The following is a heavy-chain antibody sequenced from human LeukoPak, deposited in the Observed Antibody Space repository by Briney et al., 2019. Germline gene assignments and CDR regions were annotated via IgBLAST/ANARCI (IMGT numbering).Heavy chain of an antibody. D-gene: IGHD3-9*01. V-gene: IGHV1-8*02. Sequence: ASVKVSCKASGYTFTSYDINWVRQATGQGLEWMGWMNPNSGNTGYAQKFQGRVTMTRDTSTSTVYMELSSLRSEDTAVYYCARESYYDILTGYPFFDYWGQGTLVTVSS. CDR1: GYTFTSYD. CDR3: ARESYYDILTGYPFFDY. J-gene: IGHJ4*02. CDR2: MNPNSGNT.